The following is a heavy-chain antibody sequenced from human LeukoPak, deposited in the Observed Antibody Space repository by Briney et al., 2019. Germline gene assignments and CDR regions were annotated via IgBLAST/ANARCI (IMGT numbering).Heavy chain of an antibody. V-gene: IGHV4-59*12. J-gene: IGHJ4*02. CDR3: AREATVVVAPMVL. CDR2: IYYSGST. CDR1: GDSITSYY. Sequence: SETLSLTCTVSGDSITSYYWSWIRQPPGKGLEWIGNIYYSGSTNYNPSLKSLVTISVDTSKNQFSLKLSSVTAADTAVYYCAREATVVVAPMVLWGQGSLVTVSS. D-gene: IGHD2-15*01.